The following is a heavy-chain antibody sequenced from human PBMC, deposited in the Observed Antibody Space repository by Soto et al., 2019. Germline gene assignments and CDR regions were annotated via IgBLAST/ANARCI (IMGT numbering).Heavy chain of an antibody. CDR1: GYTFTDYG. V-gene: IGHV1-18*01. Sequence: QLQLVQSGAEVKKPGASVKVSCKASGYTFTDYGITWVRQAPGQGLEWMGWITSYNDNTNYAHKPQDRVTITTDTSTTTTYMEQTSLRSDDTAVYYCARCSRYVLWGDSTSPSYYFDYCGQGTLVTVSS. J-gene: IGHJ4*02. CDR3: ARCSRYVLWGDSTSPSYYFDY. CDR2: ITSYNDNT. D-gene: IGHD2-21*01.